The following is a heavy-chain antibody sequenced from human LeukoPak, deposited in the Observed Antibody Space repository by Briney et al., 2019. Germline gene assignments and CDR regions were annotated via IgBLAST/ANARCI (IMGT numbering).Heavy chain of an antibody. CDR1: GYTFTSYG. V-gene: IGHV1-18*01. CDR2: ISAYNGNT. Sequence: AASVKVSCKASGYTFTSYGISWVRQAPGQGLEWMGWISAYNGNTNYAQKLQGRVTMTTDTSTSTAYMELRSLRSDDTAVYYCARDLSPPYYYDSSGYYYRGAFDIWGQGTMVTVSS. J-gene: IGHJ3*02. CDR3: ARDLSPPYYYDSSGYYYRGAFDI. D-gene: IGHD3-22*01.